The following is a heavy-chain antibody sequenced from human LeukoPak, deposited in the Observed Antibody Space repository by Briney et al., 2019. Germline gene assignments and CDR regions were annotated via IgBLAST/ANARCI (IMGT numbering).Heavy chain of an antibody. D-gene: IGHD3-3*01. Sequence: GASVKVSCKASGYTFTSYAISWVRQAPGQGLEWMGGIIPIFGTANYAQKFQGRVTITTDESTSTAYMELSSLRSEDTAVYYCARSPLLEWSYYYYMDVWGKGTTVTVSS. J-gene: IGHJ6*03. V-gene: IGHV1-69*05. CDR3: ARSPLLEWSYYYYMDV. CDR1: GYTFTSYA. CDR2: IIPIFGTA.